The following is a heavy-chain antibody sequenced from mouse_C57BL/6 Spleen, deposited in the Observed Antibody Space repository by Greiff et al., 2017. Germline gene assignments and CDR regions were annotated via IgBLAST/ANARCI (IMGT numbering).Heavy chain of an antibody. CDR3: ARIRVGYDVDYAMDY. J-gene: IGHJ4*01. Sequence: VQVVESGPGLVQPSQSLSITCTVSGFSLTSYGVHWVRQSPGKGLEWLGVIWSGGSTDYNAAFISRLSISKDNSKSQVFFKMNSLQADDTAIYYCARIRVGYDVDYAMDYWGQGTSVTVSS. CDR2: IWSGGST. CDR1: GFSLTSYG. V-gene: IGHV2-2*01. D-gene: IGHD2-2*01.